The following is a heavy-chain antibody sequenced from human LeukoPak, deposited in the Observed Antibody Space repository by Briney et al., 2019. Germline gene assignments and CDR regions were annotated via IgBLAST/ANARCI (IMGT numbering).Heavy chain of an antibody. J-gene: IGHJ5*02. CDR1: GFTFSSYG. V-gene: IGHV3-30*18. Sequence: GRSLRLSCAASGFTFSSYGMHWVRQAPGKGLEWVAVISYDGSNKYYADSVKGRFTTSRDNSKNTLYLQMNSLRAEDTAVYYCAKDSAEMLRFLEWLSGNWLDPWGQGTLVTVSS. D-gene: IGHD3-3*01. CDR3: AKDSAEMLRFLEWLSGNWLDP. CDR2: ISYDGSNK.